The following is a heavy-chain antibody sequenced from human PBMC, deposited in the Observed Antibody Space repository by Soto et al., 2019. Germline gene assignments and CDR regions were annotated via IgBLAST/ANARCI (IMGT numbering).Heavy chain of an antibody. V-gene: IGHV3-30*09. CDR3: VREGTMAPQEFDQ. D-gene: IGHD3-3*01. CDR2: ISYDGISK. Sequence: HPGGSLRLSCAASGFTFSRFSMHWVRQAPGKGLEWVAFISYDGISKYYADSVKGRFAISRDNSKNTLYLQMYSLRPEDTAVYYSVREGTMAPQEFDQWGQGALVTVSS. CDR1: GFTFSRFS. J-gene: IGHJ4*03.